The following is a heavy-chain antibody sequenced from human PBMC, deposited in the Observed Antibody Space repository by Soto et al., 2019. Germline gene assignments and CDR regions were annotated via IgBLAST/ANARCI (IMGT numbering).Heavy chain of an antibody. V-gene: IGHV4-39*01. D-gene: IGHD5-18*01. CDR2: IYYSGST. Sequence: QLQLQESGPGLVKPSETLSLTCTVSGGSISSSSYYWGWIRQPPGKGLEWIGSIYYSGSTYYNPSLKSRVTISVDTSKNQFSLKLSSVTAADTAVYYCARPTYSYGLGDGMDVWGQGTTVTVSS. J-gene: IGHJ6*02. CDR3: ARPTYSYGLGDGMDV. CDR1: GGSISSSSYY.